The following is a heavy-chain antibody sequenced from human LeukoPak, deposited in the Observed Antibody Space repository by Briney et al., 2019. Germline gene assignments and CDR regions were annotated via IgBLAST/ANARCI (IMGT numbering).Heavy chain of an antibody. Sequence: GGSLRLSCAASGFTFSNYAMHWVRQAPGKGLEWVSIISSGGVYEYYADSVKGRFTISRDNSKNTLYLQMNSLRAEDTAVYYCASEYQLLDKLFDYWGQGTLVTVSS. CDR1: GFTFSNYA. J-gene: IGHJ4*02. CDR2: ISSGGVYE. V-gene: IGHV3-30-3*01. CDR3: ASEYQLLDKLFDY. D-gene: IGHD2-2*01.